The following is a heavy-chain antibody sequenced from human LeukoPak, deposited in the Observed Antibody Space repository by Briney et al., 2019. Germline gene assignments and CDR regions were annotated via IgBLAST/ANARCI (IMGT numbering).Heavy chain of an antibody. CDR3: ARGSAPWFGELYLLDY. CDR2: IIPIFGTA. V-gene: IGHV1-69*13. D-gene: IGHD3-10*01. J-gene: IGHJ4*02. Sequence: SVKVSCKASGGTFSSYAISWVRQAPGQGLEWMGGIIPIFGTANYAQKFQGRVTITADESTSTAYMELSSLRSEDTAVYYCARGSAPWFGELYLLDYWGQGTLVTVSS. CDR1: GGTFSSYA.